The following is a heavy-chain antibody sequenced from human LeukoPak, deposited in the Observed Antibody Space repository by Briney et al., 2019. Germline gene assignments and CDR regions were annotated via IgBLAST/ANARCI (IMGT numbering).Heavy chain of an antibody. CDR2: INPNSGGT. D-gene: IGHD2-2*01. Sequence: ASVKVSCKASGYTFTGYYMYWVRQAPGQGLEWMGWINPNSGGTNYAQKFQGRVTMTRDTSISTAYMELSRLRSDDTAVYYCARGPYCSSTSCMREDYYYYMDVWGKGTTVTVSS. V-gene: IGHV1-2*02. J-gene: IGHJ6*03. CDR3: ARGPYCSSTSCMREDYYYYMDV. CDR1: GYTFTGYY.